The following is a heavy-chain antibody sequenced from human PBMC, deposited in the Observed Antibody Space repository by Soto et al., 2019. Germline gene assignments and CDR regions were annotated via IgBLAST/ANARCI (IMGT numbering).Heavy chain of an antibody. CDR3: ARKRGYCSSTSCQAYYYYYYGMDV. D-gene: IGHD2-2*01. CDR2: IIPIFGTA. V-gene: IGHV1-69*13. J-gene: IGHJ6*02. Sequence: SVKVSCKASGRTFSSYAISWVRQAPGQGLEWMGGIIPIFGTANYAQKFQGRVTITADESTSTAYMELSSLRSEDTAVYYCARKRGYCSSTSCQAYYYYYYGMDVWGQGTTVTVSS. CDR1: GRTFSSYA.